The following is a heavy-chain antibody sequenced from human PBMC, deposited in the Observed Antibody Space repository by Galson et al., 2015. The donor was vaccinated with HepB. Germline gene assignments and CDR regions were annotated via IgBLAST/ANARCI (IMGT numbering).Heavy chain of an antibody. CDR3: AGKWIPVPGPDF. J-gene: IGHJ4*02. Sequence: ETLSLTCTVSGASIGSRSYYWGWIRQPPGKGLAWIGTIYYSGSTYYNLSLESRVTISIDTSKNQFSLNLNSVTAADTAVYYCAGKWIPVPGPDFWGQGTLVTVSS. D-gene: IGHD6-19*01. CDR2: IYYSGST. V-gene: IGHV4-39*01. CDR1: GASIGSRSYY.